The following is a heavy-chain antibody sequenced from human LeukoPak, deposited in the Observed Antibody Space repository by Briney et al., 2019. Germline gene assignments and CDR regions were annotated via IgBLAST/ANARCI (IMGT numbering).Heavy chain of an antibody. CDR2: IIPIFGTA. V-gene: IGHV1-69*06. CDR3: ARAITGGYGFLNWFDP. J-gene: IGHJ5*02. CDR1: GYTFTSYG. D-gene: IGHD5-12*01. Sequence: GASVKVSCKASGYTFTSYGISWVRQAPGQGLEWMGGIIPIFGTANYAQKFQGRVTITADKSTSTAYMELSSLRSEDTAVYYCARAITGGYGFLNWFDPWGQGTLVTVSS.